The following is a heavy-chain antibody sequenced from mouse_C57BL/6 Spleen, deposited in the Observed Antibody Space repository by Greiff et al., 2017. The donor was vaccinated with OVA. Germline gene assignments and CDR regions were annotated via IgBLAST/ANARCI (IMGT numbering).Heavy chain of an antibody. CDR1: GFTFTDYY. V-gene: IGHV7-3*01. J-gene: IGHJ4*01. CDR3: ARYGGRGDYAMDY. Sequence: EVKVVESGGGLVQPGGSLSLSCAASGFTFTDYYMSWVRQPPGKALEWLGFIRNKANGYTTEYSASVKGRFTISRDNSQSILYLQMNALRAEDSATYYCARYGGRGDYAMDYWGQGTSVTVSS. CDR2: IRNKANGYTT. D-gene: IGHD3-3*01.